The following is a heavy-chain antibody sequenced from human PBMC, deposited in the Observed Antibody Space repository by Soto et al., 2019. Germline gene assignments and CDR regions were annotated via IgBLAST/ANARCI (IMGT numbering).Heavy chain of an antibody. V-gene: IGHV3-53*01. CDR3: VRPLTWGQTHARDV. CDR2: IYNDGTT. Sequence: PGGSLRLSCVASGLPVAGSYMAWVRQAPGKGLEWASVIYNDGTTYYSQSVEGRFTISRDTSKNTLYLQMDRLRDEDTAVYYCVRPLTWGQTHARDVCGQGTKVTVYS. CDR1: GLPVAGSY. D-gene: IGHD3-16*01. J-gene: IGHJ6*02.